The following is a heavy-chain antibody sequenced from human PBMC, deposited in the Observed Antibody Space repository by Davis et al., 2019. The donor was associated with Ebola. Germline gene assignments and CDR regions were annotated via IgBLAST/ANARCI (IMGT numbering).Heavy chain of an antibody. J-gene: IGHJ6*02. Sequence: GESLKISCAASGFTFSSYWMSWVRQAPGKGLEWVANIKQDGSEKYYVDSVKGRFTISRDNAKNSLYLQMNSLRAEDTALYYCAKEGHRIHLGYYYYYGMDVWGQGTTVTVSS. CDR1: GFTFSSYW. CDR2: IKQDGSEK. CDR3: AKEGHRIHLGYYYYYGMDV. V-gene: IGHV3-7*03. D-gene: IGHD3-16*01.